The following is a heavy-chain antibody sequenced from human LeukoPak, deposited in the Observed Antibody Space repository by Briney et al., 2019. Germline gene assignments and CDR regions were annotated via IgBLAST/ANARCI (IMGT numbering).Heavy chain of an antibody. CDR2: IYSGGDT. J-gene: IGHJ4*02. Sequence: PGGSLRLSCAVSGFTVSSNYMSWVRQAPGKGLEWVSMIYSGGDTYYADSVKGRFTISRDNSKNTLDLQMNSLRAEDTALYYCARRGHGYGSPFDYWGQGTLVTVSS. CDR3: ARRGHGYGSPFDY. V-gene: IGHV3-66*04. D-gene: IGHD5-18*01. CDR1: GFTVSSNY.